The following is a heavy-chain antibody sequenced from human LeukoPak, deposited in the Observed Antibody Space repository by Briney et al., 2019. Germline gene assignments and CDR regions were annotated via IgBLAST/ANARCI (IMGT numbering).Heavy chain of an antibody. CDR3: AGRAIQLPYTFDI. V-gene: IGHV5-51*01. D-gene: IGHD5-24*01. Sequence: GESLKISCQGSGYSFSSYWIGWVRQMPGKGLEYMGIIYPGDSDTKYSPSFQGQFTMSADKSISTAYLQWSSLEASDTAMYYCAGRAIQLPYTFDIWGQGTLVTVSS. CDR2: IYPGDSDT. J-gene: IGHJ4*02. CDR1: GYSFSSYW.